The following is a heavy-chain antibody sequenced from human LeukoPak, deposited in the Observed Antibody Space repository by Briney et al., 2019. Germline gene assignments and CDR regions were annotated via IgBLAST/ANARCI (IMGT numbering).Heavy chain of an antibody. CDR3: ARAGSLTLDGYFDY. CDR1: GYTFTSYG. D-gene: IGHD2-21*02. V-gene: IGHV1-18*01. J-gene: IGHJ4*02. Sequence: ASVKVSCKASGYTFTSYGISWVRQAPGQGLEWMGWISAYNGNTNYAQKLQGRVTMTTDTSTSTAYMGLRSLRSDDTAVYYCARAGSLTLDGYFDYWGQGTLVTVSS. CDR2: ISAYNGNT.